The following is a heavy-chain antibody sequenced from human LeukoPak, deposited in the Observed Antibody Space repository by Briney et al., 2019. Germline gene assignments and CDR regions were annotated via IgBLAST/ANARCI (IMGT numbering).Heavy chain of an antibody. CDR1: GFTFSSYA. D-gene: IGHD3-10*01. CDR3: AKVRARSYGSPQGVVDY. CDR2: ISGSGGNT. J-gene: IGHJ4*02. Sequence: PGRSLRLSCAASGFTFSSYAMSWVRQAPGKGLEWVSAISGSGGNTYYADSVKGRFTISRDNSKNTLYLQMNSLRAEDTAVYYCAKVRARSYGSPQGVVDYWGQGTLVTVSS. V-gene: IGHV3-23*01.